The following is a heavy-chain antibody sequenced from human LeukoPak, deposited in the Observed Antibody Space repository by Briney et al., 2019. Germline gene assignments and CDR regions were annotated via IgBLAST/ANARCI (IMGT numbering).Heavy chain of an antibody. Sequence: SETLSLTCTVSGGSIRSSYYYWGWIRQPPGKGLEWIGSIYDSGSTYYNPSLKSRVTISVDKSKNQFSLKLSSVTAADTAVYYCAREAYYDSSGYYWGQGTLVTVSS. CDR3: AREAYYDSSGYY. J-gene: IGHJ4*02. CDR2: IYDSGST. D-gene: IGHD3-22*01. CDR1: GGSIRSSYYY. V-gene: IGHV4-39*07.